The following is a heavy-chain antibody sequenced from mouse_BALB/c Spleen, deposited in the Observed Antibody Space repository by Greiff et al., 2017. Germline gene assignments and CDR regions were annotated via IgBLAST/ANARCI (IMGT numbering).Heavy chain of an antibody. J-gene: IGHJ4*01. Sequence: DVQLVESGGGLVKPGGSLKLSCAASGFTFSDYYMYWVRQTPEKRLEWVATISDGGSYTYYPDSVKGRFTISRDNAKNNLYLQMSSLKSEDTAMYYCARDLNAMDYWGQGTSVTVSS. CDR3: ARDLNAMDY. CDR2: ISDGGSYT. CDR1: GFTFSDYY. V-gene: IGHV5-4*02.